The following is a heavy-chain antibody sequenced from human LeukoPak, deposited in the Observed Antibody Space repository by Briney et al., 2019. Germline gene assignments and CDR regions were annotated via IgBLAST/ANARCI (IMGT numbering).Heavy chain of an antibody. V-gene: IGHV4-34*01. CDR2: INHSGST. CDR1: GGSFSGYY. D-gene: IGHD1-1*01. J-gene: IGHJ4*02. Sequence: SETLSLTCAVYGGSFSGYYWSWIRQPPGKGLEWIGEINHSGSTNYDPSLKSRVTISVDTSKNQFSLKLSPVTAADTAVYYCARPLRQLTPTASFDYWGQGTLVTVSS. CDR3: ARPLRQLTPTASFDY.